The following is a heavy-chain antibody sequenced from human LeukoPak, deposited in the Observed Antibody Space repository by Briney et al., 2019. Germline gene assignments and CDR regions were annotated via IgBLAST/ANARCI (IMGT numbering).Heavy chain of an antibody. CDR2: IYTSGST. Sequence: SETLSLTCTVSGGSISSGSYYWSWIRQPAGKGLEWIGRIYTSGSTNYNPSLKSRVTMSVDTSKNQLPLKLSSVTAADTAVYYCARVLRYFDWRGDGMDVWGQGTTVTVSS. D-gene: IGHD3-9*01. CDR3: ARVLRYFDWRGDGMDV. V-gene: IGHV4-61*02. CDR1: GGSISSGSYY. J-gene: IGHJ6*02.